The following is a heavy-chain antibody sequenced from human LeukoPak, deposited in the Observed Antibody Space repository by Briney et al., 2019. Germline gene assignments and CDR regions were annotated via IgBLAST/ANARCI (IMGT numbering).Heavy chain of an antibody. Sequence: GGSLRLSCAASGFTFSSHEMNWVRQAPGKGLEWVSYISGSGSSTYYEDSVKGRFTISRDNAKNSLYLQMSSLRAADTAVYYCARDGSGWFDYWGQGTKVTVSA. D-gene: IGHD6-19*01. CDR3: ARDGSGWFDY. J-gene: IGHJ4*02. V-gene: IGHV3-48*03. CDR1: GFTFSSHE. CDR2: ISGSGSST.